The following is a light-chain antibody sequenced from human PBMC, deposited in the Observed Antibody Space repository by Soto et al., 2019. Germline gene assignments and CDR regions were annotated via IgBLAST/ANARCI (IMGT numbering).Light chain of an antibody. Sequence: QSVLTQPPSVSGAPGQRVTISCTGSSSNFGTTFDVQWYQQLPGTAPKLLIYGNTNRPSGVPDRFSASKSGTSASLAITGLQADDEADYYCQSSDSSLSRVFGTWTKLTVL. CDR3: QSSDSSLSRV. V-gene: IGLV1-40*01. CDR2: GNT. J-gene: IGLJ1*01. CDR1: SSNFGTTFD.